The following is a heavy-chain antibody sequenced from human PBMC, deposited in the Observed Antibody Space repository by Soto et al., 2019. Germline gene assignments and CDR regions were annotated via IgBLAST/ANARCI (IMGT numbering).Heavy chain of an antibody. CDR2: MYYSGNT. Sequence: SETLSLTCAVSGGSISSGGYSWSWIRPPPGKGMEWIGYMYYSGNTYYNPSLKSRVMISVDTSKNQFSLNLSSVTAADTAVYYCASGYYDILTGRDTKYYFDYWGQGALVTVSS. J-gene: IGHJ4*02. CDR1: GGSISSGGYS. V-gene: IGHV4-30-2*05. CDR3: ASGYYDILTGRDTKYYFDY. D-gene: IGHD3-9*01.